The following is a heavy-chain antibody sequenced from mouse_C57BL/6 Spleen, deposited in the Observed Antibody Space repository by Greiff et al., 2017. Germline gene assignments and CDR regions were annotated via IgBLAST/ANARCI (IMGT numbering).Heavy chain of an antibody. V-gene: IGHV1-61*01. CDR3: ARRAPNFAWFAY. J-gene: IGHJ3*01. Sequence: VQLQQPGAELVRPGSSVKLSCKASGYTFTSYWMDWVKQRPGQGLEWIGNIYPSDSETHYNQKFKDKATLTVDKSSSTAYMQLSSLTSEDSAVYYCARRAPNFAWFAYWGQGTLVTVSA. D-gene: IGHD4-1*01. CDR1: GYTFTSYW. CDR2: IYPSDSET.